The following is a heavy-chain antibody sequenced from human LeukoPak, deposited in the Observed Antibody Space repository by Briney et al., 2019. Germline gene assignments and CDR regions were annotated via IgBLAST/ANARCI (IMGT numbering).Heavy chain of an antibody. V-gene: IGHV4-31*03. D-gene: IGHD4-11*01. CDR3: ARGDYIYFDD. Sequence: SETLFLTCTVSGGSISSGGYYWSWIRQLPGKGLEWIGYIYYSGSTYYNPSLKSRVIISVDTSKKQFSLMLSSVTAADTAVYYCARGDYIYFDDWGQGTLVTVSS. CDR1: GGSISSGGYY. CDR2: IYYSGST. J-gene: IGHJ4*02.